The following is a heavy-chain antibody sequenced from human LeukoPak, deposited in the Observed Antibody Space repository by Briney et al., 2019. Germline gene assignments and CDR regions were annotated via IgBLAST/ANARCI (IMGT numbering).Heavy chain of an antibody. CDR3: ARDLYRIVVVPHYFDY. V-gene: IGHV3-30*04. Sequence: GRSLRLSCAASGFTFSSYVMHWVRQAPGKGLEWVAIISYDGSNEYYADSVKGRFTISRDNAKNSLYLQMNSLRAEDTAVYYCARDLYRIVVVPHYFDYWGQGTLVTVSS. J-gene: IGHJ4*02. CDR2: ISYDGSNE. CDR1: GFTFSSYV. D-gene: IGHD3-22*01.